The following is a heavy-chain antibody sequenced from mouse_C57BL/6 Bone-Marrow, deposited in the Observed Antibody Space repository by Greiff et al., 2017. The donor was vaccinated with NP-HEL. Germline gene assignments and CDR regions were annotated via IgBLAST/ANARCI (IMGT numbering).Heavy chain of an antibody. CDR2: FFPRSGKT. CDR3: ATLREDSSGYVDWFAY. D-gene: IGHD3-2*02. V-gene: IGHV1-81*01. Sequence: VKLMESGAELARPGASVKLSCKASGYTFTSYGISWVKQRTGQGLEWIEKFFPRSGKTYYNGKVKGKATLTADKSSSTAYMELRSLTSEDSAVYFCATLREDSSGYVDWFAYWGQGTLVTVSA. J-gene: IGHJ3*01. CDR1: GYTFTSYG.